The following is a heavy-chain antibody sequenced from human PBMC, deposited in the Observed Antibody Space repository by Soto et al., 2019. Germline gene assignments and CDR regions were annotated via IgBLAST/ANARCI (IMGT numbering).Heavy chain of an antibody. V-gene: IGHV1-69*13. CDR1: GGTFSSYA. CDR3: ARGDPNPSYGPRVDYFDY. J-gene: IGHJ4*02. Sequence: SVKVSCKASGGTFSSYAISWVRQAPGQGLEWMGGIIPIFGTANYAQKFQGRVTITADESTSTAYMELSSLRSEDTAVYYCARGDPNPSYGPRVDYFDYWGQGTLVTVSS. D-gene: IGHD5-18*01. CDR2: IIPIFGTA.